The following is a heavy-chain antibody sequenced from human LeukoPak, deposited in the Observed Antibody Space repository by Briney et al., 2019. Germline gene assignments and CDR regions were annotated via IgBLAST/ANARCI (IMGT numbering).Heavy chain of an antibody. CDR3: TRGGTTFDY. CDR1: GLSFRSYW. D-gene: IGHD1-1*01. J-gene: IGHJ4*02. Sequence: GSLRLPCPASGLSFRSYWMHWVRLPPGKGLVWVSRIDTDGSSTAYADSVKGRFTISRDNAKNTLYLQMYSLRAEDTAIYYCTRGGTTFDYWGQGTLVTVSS. V-gene: IGHV3-74*01. CDR2: IDTDGSST.